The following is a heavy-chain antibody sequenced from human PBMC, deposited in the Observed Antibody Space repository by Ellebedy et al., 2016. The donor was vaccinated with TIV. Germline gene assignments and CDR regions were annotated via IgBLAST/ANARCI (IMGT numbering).Heavy chain of an antibody. V-gene: IGHV4-39*01. CDR1: GRSISSSSYH. D-gene: IGHD3-10*01. Sequence: MPSETLSLTCTVSGRSISSSSYHWGWMRQPPGKGLEWIASIDYSENRYYNPSLKSRVIISVDTSQNQFSLNLTSVPAADTAVYFCERGPDYWGQGMLVTVSS. CDR3: ERGPDY. J-gene: IGHJ4*02. CDR2: IDYSENR.